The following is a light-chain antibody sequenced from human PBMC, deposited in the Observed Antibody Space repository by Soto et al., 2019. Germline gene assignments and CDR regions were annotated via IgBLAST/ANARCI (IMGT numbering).Light chain of an antibody. J-gene: IGKJ1*01. CDR1: QSVSSSY. V-gene: IGKV3-20*01. CDR2: GAP. CDR3: QQYGSSSWT. Sequence: EIVLTQSPCALSLSPGEGATLSCTSSQSVSSSYLVWYRQNPGQAPRLLIYGAPSRATGILDRFSGSGSGADFTLPISRLEPEDFAVYYCQQYGSSSWTFGQGTK.